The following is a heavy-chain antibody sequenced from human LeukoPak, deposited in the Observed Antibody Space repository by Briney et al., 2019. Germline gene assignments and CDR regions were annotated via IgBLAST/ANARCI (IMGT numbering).Heavy chain of an antibody. CDR1: GYTFTAYD. CDR2: MNPNSGNT. CDR3: ARDITMGEVVRSRPWFDP. V-gene: IGHV1-8*01. J-gene: IGHJ5*02. D-gene: IGHD3-22*01. Sequence: ASVKVSCKASGYTFTAYDIDWVRRATGQGLEWMGWMNPNSGNTGYAQKFQGRVTMTRDTSINTAYMELSSLRADDTAVYYCARDITMGEVVRSRPWFDPWGQGTLVTVSS.